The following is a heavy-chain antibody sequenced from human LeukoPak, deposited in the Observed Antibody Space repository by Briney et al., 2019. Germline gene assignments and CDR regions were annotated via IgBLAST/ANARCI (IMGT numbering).Heavy chain of an antibody. CDR2: IYYSGST. CDR1: GGSISSYY. J-gene: IGHJ4*02. Sequence: SETLSLTCTVSGGSISSYYWSWIRQPPGKGLEWIGYIYYSGSTNYNPSLKSRVTISVDTSKNQFSLKLSSVTAADSAVYYCARVGFSYGRKTDYWGQGSLVTVSS. D-gene: IGHD5-18*01. V-gene: IGHV4-59*12. CDR3: ARVGFSYGRKTDY.